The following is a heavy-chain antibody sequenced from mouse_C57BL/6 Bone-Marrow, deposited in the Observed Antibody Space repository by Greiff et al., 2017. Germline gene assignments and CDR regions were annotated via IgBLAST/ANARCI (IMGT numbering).Heavy chain of an antibody. Sequence: VKLMESGAELVRPGTSVKVSCKASGYAFTNYLIEWVKQRPGQGLEWIGVINPGSGGTNYNEKFKGKATLTADKSSSTAYMQLSSLTSEDSAVYFCARVGIVTAYYFDYWGQGTTLTVSS. CDR1: GYAFTNYL. CDR3: ARVGIVTAYYFDY. J-gene: IGHJ2*01. CDR2: INPGSGGT. D-gene: IGHD2-5*01. V-gene: IGHV1-54*01.